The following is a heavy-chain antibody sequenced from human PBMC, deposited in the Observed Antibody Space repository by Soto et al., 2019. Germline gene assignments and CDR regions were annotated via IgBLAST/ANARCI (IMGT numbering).Heavy chain of an antibody. CDR2: ISSGGGTT. CDR1: GFTFSTYS. V-gene: IGHV3-48*01. D-gene: IGHD6-19*01. J-gene: IGHJ4*02. Sequence: EVQLVESGGGLVQPGGSLRLSCAASGFTFSTYSMNWVRQPPGKGLEWVSYISSGGGTTYYADSVKGRFTISRDNAKNSLYLQMNSLTAEDTAVYYCASRYTSGLYWNSWGQGTLVTVSS. CDR3: ASRYTSGLYWNS.